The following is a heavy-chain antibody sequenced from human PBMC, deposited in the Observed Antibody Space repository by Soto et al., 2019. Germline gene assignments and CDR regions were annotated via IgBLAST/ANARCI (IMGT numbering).Heavy chain of an antibody. V-gene: IGHV4-31*03. D-gene: IGHD6-13*01. CDR2: IYYSGST. CDR3: VREHISSCWYRGFDY. J-gene: IGHJ4*02. CDR1: GGSISSGGYY. Sequence: QVQLQESGPGLVKPSQTLSLTCTVSGGSISSGGYYWSWIRQHPGKGLEWIGYIYYSGSTYYNPSPKSRVTIDVDTSKNQSSLKLSSVTSADTAVYYCVREHISSCWYRGFDYWGQGTLVTVSS.